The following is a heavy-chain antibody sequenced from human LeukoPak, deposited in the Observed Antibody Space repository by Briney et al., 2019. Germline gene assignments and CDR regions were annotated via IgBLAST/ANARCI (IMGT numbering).Heavy chain of an antibody. CDR3: AVTKTARGSGSRFDY. CDR1: GGSISSGSYY. V-gene: IGHV4-61*02. CDR2: IYTSGST. D-gene: IGHD1-26*01. J-gene: IGHJ4*02. Sequence: PSETLSLTCTVSGGSISSGSYYWSWIRQPAGKGLEWIGRIYTSGSTNYNPSLKSRVTISVDTSKNQFSLKLSSVTAADTAVYYCAVTKTARGSGSRFDYWGQGTLVTVSS.